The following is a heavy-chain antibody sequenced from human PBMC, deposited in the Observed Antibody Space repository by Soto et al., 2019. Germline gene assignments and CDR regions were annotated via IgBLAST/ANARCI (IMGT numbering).Heavy chain of an antibody. D-gene: IGHD2-15*01. Sequence: GESLKISCQGSGYSFTSYLIVWVRQMPGKGLEWMGLIYPGDSDTRYSPSFQAQVTISVDKSISTAYLQWSSLMATDTAMYYCSRRGGGTGHYYDGMDVWGRGTTLTVSS. CDR2: IYPGDSDT. CDR1: GYSFTSYL. J-gene: IGHJ6*02. V-gene: IGHV5-51*01. CDR3: SRRGGGTGHYYDGMDV.